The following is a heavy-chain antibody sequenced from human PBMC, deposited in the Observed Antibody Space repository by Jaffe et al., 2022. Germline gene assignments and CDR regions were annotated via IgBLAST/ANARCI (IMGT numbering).Heavy chain of an antibody. D-gene: IGHD1-26*01. CDR2: IYSGGST. J-gene: IGHJ4*02. CDR1: GFTVSSNY. V-gene: IGHV3-66*02. CDR3: ARERSGSYYRGFMDY. Sequence: EVQLVESGGGLVQPGGSLRLSCAASGFTVSSNYMSWVRQAPGKGLEWVSVIYSGGSTYYADSVKGRFTISRDNSKNTLYLQMNSLRAEDTAVYYCARERSGSYYRGFMDYWGQGTLVTVSS.